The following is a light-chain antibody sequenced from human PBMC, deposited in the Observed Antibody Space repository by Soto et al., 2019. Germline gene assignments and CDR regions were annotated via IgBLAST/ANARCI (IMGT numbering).Light chain of an antibody. V-gene: IGLV2-14*01. CDR3: SSYTTSSTLLYV. Sequence: QSALTQPASVSGSPGQSITISCTGTSSDVGGYNSVSWYQQHPGKAPKLMIYEVSNRPSGVSNRFSGSKSGNTASLTISGLLAVDEADYYCSSYTTSSTLLYVFGTGTKVTVL. J-gene: IGLJ1*01. CDR2: EVS. CDR1: SSDVGGYNS.